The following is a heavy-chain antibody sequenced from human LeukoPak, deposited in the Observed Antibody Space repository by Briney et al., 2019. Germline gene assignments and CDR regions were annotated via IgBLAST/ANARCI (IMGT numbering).Heavy chain of an antibody. CDR3: AREWGSYSRGGDY. J-gene: IGHJ4*02. CDR1: GFTFSSYS. V-gene: IGHV3-21*01. Sequence: GGSLRLSCAASGFTFSSYSMNWVRQAPGKGLEWVSSISSSSSYIYYADSVKGRFTISRDNAKNSLYLQMNSLRAEDTAVYYCAREWGSYSRGGDYWGQGTLVTVSS. D-gene: IGHD1-26*01. CDR2: ISSSSSYI.